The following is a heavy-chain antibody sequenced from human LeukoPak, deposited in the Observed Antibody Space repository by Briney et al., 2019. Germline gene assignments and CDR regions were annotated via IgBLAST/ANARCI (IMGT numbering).Heavy chain of an antibody. CDR3: ARGPTTVTSPHFDY. CDR2: ISRNGDTR. D-gene: IGHD4-17*01. CDR1: GFTSTDYY. J-gene: IGHJ4*02. Sequence: GGSLRLSCAASGFTSTDYYMTWIRQAPGKGLEGVSYISRNGDTRYYADSVKGRFTISRDNAKNSLYLQMNSLRAEDTAVYYCARGPTTVTSPHFDYWGQGTLVTVSS. V-gene: IGHV3-11*01.